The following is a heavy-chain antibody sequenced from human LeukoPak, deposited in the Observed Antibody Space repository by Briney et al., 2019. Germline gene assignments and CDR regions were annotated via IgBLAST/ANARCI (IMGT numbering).Heavy chain of an antibody. CDR2: IYYSGST. V-gene: IGHV4-59*01. Sequence: PSDTLSLTCTVSGVSISSYYWSWIRQPPGKGLEWIGYIYYSGSTNYNPSLKSRVTISVDTSKDQFSLKLSSVTAADTAVYYCARVKRLGRWELLPGAFDIWGQGTMVTVSS. CDR1: GVSISSYY. D-gene: IGHD1-26*01. CDR3: ARVKRLGRWELLPGAFDI. J-gene: IGHJ3*02.